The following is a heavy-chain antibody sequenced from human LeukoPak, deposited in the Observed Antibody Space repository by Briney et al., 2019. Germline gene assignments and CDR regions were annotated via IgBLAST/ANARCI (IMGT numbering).Heavy chain of an antibody. V-gene: IGHV3-15*06. J-gene: IGHJ6*02. CDR1: GFTFINAW. CDR3: ARVSPSGMDV. Sequence: GGSLRLSCAASGFTFINAWMTWVRQAPGKGLEWVGRIKSTTDGGTTHYAVPVQGRFTISRDDSKNTLYLQMNSLKTEDTAVYYCARVSPSGMDVWGQGTTVTVSS. CDR2: IKSTTDGGTT.